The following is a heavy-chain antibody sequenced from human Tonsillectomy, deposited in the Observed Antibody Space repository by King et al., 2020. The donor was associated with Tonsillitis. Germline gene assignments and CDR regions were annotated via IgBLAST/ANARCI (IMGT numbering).Heavy chain of an antibody. Sequence: VQLVESGGGLVKPGGSLRLSCAASGFTFSDHYMSWIRQAPGKGLEWVSYISSRSTYTTYADSVKGRFTISRDNAKNSLYLQMNSLRAEDTAVYYCARSGSYYVDAFDIWGQGTMVTVSS. CDR1: GFTFSDHY. J-gene: IGHJ3*02. CDR2: ISSRSTYT. D-gene: IGHD1-26*01. V-gene: IGHV3-11*06. CDR3: ARSGSYYVDAFDI.